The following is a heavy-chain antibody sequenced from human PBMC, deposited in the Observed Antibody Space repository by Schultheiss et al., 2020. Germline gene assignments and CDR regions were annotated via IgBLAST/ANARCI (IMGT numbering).Heavy chain of an antibody. CDR2: IDWDDDK. J-gene: IGHJ6*03. CDR1: GFSLSTSGMR. V-gene: IGHV2-70*04. Sequence: SGPTLVKPTQTLTLTCTFSGFSLSTSGMRVSWIRQPPGKALEWLARIDWDDDKFYSTSLKTRLTISKDTSKNQVVLTMTNMDPVDTATYYCARIPGSPSGRMPHYYYMDVWGKGTTVTVSS. D-gene: IGHD3-3*01. CDR3: ARIPGSPSGRMPHYYYMDV.